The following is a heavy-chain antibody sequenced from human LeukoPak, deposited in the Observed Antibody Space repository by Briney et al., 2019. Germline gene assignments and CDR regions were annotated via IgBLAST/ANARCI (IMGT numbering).Heavy chain of an antibody. CDR3: ARGPYFDWLVVYYMDV. D-gene: IGHD3-9*01. CDR2: ISYDGSNK. Sequence: GGSLRLSCAASGFTFSSYAMHWVRQAPGKGLEWVAVISYDGSNKYYADSVKGRFTISRGNSKNTLYLQMNSLRAEDTAGYYCARGPYFDWLVVYYMDVWGKGTTVTVSS. V-gene: IGHV3-30*01. CDR1: GFTFSSYA. J-gene: IGHJ6*03.